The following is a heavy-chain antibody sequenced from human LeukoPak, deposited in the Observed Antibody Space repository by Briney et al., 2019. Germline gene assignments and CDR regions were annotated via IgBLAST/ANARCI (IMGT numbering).Heavy chain of an antibody. Sequence: GGSLRLSCAASGFTFSSYAMSWVRQAPGKGLEWVSTISGSGGSTYYADSVKGRFTISRDNSKNTLYLQMNSLRAEDMAIYYCAKEQTGSSSIAGHWGQGTLVTVSS. CDR1: GFTFSSYA. D-gene: IGHD6-6*01. CDR3: AKEQTGSSSIAGH. V-gene: IGHV3-23*01. J-gene: IGHJ4*02. CDR2: ISGSGGST.